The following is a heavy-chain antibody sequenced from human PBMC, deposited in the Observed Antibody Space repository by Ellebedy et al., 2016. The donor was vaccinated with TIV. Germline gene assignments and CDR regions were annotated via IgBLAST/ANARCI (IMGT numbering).Heavy chain of an antibody. CDR2: IYPDSYDT. V-gene: IGHV1-18*01. D-gene: IGHD3-22*01. J-gene: IGHJ4*02. Sequence: AASVKVSCKASGYTFNSYGINWVRQAPGQGLEWLGWIYPDSYDTYSAQNLQGRLTMTTDTSTTTVYMELRSLKSDDTAVYYCARDYPHYETGNYWGQGTLVTVSS. CDR1: GYTFNSYG. CDR3: ARDYPHYETGNY.